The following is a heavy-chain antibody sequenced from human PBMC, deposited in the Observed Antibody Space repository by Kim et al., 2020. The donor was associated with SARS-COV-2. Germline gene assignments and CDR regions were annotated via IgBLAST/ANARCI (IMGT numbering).Heavy chain of an antibody. J-gene: IGHJ4*02. Sequence: SETLSLTCAVYGGSFSDHYWTWLRQPPGKGLEWIGEINYNGNTIYNPSLKSRLTISQDTSRNQLSLKLTSLTAADTATYYCAGSRVHKTVRGIITPFDWWGQGTPVTVSS. CDR3: AGSRVHKTVRGIITPFDW. CDR1: GGSFSDHY. CDR2: INYNGNT. D-gene: IGHD3-10*01. V-gene: IGHV4-34*01.